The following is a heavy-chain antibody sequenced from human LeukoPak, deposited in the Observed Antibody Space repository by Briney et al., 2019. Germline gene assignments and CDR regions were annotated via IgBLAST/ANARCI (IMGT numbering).Heavy chain of an antibody. V-gene: IGHV3-74*01. CDR2: INSDGSSR. Sequence: PGRSLRLSCAASGFTFSSYWMHWVRQAPGKGLVWVSHINSDGSSRNHADSVKGRFSISRDNAKNTLYLQMNSLKTEDTAVYYCTTDNGESSFDCWGQGTLVTVSS. CDR3: TTDNGESSFDC. J-gene: IGHJ4*02. CDR1: GFTFSSYW. D-gene: IGHD3-10*01.